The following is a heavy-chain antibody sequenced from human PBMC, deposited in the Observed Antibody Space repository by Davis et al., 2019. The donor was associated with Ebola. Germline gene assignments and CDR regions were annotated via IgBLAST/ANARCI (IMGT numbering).Heavy chain of an antibody. CDR2: ISSSSSTI. Sequence: GESLKISCAASGFTFSSYSMNWVRQAPGKGLEWVSYISSSSSTIYYADSVKGRFTISRDNAKNSLYLQMNSLRAEDTAVYYCARDWCGGDCYCFDYWGQGTLVTVSS. V-gene: IGHV3-48*01. CDR3: ARDWCGGDCYCFDY. J-gene: IGHJ4*02. CDR1: GFTFSSYS. D-gene: IGHD2-21*01.